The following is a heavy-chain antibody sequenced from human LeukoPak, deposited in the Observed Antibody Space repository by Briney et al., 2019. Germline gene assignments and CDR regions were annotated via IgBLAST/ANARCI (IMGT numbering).Heavy chain of an antibody. Sequence: SETLSLTCTVSGGSIGSYYWSWIRQPPGKGLEWIGYIYYSGSTNYNPSLKSRVTISVDTSKNQFSLKLSSVTAADTAVYYCAREQTYSSSPGNWFDPWGQGTLVTVSS. CDR2: IYYSGST. J-gene: IGHJ5*02. CDR3: AREQTYSSSPGNWFDP. V-gene: IGHV4-59*01. CDR1: GGSIGSYY. D-gene: IGHD6-13*01.